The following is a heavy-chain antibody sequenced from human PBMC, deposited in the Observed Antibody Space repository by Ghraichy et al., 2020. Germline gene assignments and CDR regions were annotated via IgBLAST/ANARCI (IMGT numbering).Heavy chain of an antibody. J-gene: IGHJ4*02. CDR2: IYYSGST. Sequence: SETLSLTCTVSGGSISSSSYYWGWIRQPPGKGLEWIGSIYYSGSTYYNPSLKSRVTISVDTSKNQFSLKLSSVTAADTAVYYCARHRERVFFDYWGQGTLVTVSS. V-gene: IGHV4-39*01. CDR1: GGSISSSSYY. D-gene: IGHD1-26*01. CDR3: ARHRERVFFDY.